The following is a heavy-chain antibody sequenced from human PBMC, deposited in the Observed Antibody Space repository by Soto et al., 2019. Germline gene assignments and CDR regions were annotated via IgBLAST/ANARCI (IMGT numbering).Heavy chain of an antibody. CDR2: ISIDGTRT. D-gene: IGHD3-22*01. CDR1: GFSLYSDV. V-gene: IGHV3-30*01. Sequence: QAQLVESGGGVVQPGGSLRLSCVASGFSLYSDVIHWVRQTPGKGLQWVAVISIDGTRTYYADSVKGRFTVSRGNSKNTLDLQMYGLTIEDTAIYYCVRDLSSSVLDPWGQGTLVTVSS. J-gene: IGHJ5*02. CDR3: VRDLSSSVLDP.